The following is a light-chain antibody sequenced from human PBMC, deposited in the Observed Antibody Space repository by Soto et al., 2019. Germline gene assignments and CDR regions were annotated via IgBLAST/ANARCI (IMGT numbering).Light chain of an antibody. J-gene: IGKJ1*01. Sequence: DIQMTQSPSTLSASIGDRVTITCRASQSISKWLAWHQQKPGKAPKLLIYDASSLQSGVPPRFSGSGSGTEFTLTISSLQPDDFATYYCQQYNSYWTFGQGTKVDIK. CDR2: DAS. CDR1: QSISKW. CDR3: QQYNSYWT. V-gene: IGKV1-5*01.